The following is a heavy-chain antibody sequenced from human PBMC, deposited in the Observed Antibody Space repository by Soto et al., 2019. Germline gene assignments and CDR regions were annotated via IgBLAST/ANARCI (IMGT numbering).Heavy chain of an antibody. V-gene: IGHV3-74*01. J-gene: IGHJ4*02. Sequence: LRLSCAVSGFSLNNYWMHWVRQRPGKGLVWVARIYRDGTTSYADSVKGRFTISRDNAKNTVSLQMNSLKDEDTAVYYCMRGNTGYGNFDYWGQGTLVTVSS. CDR2: IYRDGTT. D-gene: IGHD5-12*01. CDR3: MRGNTGYGNFDY. CDR1: GFSLNNYW.